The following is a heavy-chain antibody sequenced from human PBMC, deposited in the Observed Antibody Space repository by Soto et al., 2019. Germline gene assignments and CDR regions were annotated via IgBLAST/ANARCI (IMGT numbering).Heavy chain of an antibody. D-gene: IGHD6-19*01. J-gene: IGHJ4*02. CDR3: ARDPGISSGWYYFDY. CDR2: VKQSGGKI. CDR1: GFAFSTSA. V-gene: IGHV3-7*05. Sequence: GGSLRLSCAASGFAFSTSAMSWVRQAPGKGLEWVATVKQSGGKIHYADSVKGRFTISRDNAKNILFLHMNGLRAEDTAMYYCARDPGISSGWYYFDYWGQGTLVTVSS.